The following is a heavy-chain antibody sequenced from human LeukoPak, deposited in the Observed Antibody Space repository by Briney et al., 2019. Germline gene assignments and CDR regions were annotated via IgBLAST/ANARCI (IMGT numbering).Heavy chain of an antibody. Sequence: PGGSLRLSCAASGFTFSRYWMHWVRQVPGKGLVWVSRVNPDGSSTTYAHSVKGRFTSSRDNAKNTLYLQMNRLRVEDTAVYYCGRGGSYGDYWGQGILVTVSP. CDR1: GFTFSRYW. V-gene: IGHV3-74*03. J-gene: IGHJ4*02. CDR3: GRGGSYGDY. CDR2: VNPDGSST. D-gene: IGHD3-16*01.